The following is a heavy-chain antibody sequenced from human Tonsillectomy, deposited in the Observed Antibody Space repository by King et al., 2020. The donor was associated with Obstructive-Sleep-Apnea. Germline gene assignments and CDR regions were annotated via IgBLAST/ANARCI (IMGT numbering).Heavy chain of an antibody. J-gene: IGHJ4*02. Sequence: VQLVESGGGLVKPGGSLRLSCAASGFTFSSYSMNGVRQASGKGLEWVSSISSSSTYINYADSVKGRFTISRDNAKNSLYLQMNSLRAEDTAVYYCARVYIAAAGHTLDYWGQGTLVTVSS. CDR3: ARVYIAAAGHTLDY. V-gene: IGHV3-21*01. D-gene: IGHD6-13*01. CDR1: GFTFSSYS. CDR2: ISSSSTYI.